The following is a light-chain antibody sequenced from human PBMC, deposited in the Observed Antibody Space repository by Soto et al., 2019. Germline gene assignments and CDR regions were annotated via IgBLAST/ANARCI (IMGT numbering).Light chain of an antibody. Sequence: DIQMTQSPSTLSASVGDRVTITCRASQSIRSWLAWYQQKAGTAPKLLIYRASSLESGVPSRFSGSGSGTDFALTISSLQPDDFATYYCQQYDIYPWTFGQGTKVDIK. V-gene: IGKV1-5*03. CDR2: RAS. CDR3: QQYDIYPWT. CDR1: QSIRSW. J-gene: IGKJ1*01.